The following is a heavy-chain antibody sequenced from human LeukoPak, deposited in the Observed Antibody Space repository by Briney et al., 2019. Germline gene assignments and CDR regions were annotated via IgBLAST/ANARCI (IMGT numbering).Heavy chain of an antibody. Sequence: ASVKVSCKASGYTFTGYYIYWVRQAPGQGLEWMGWINPNNGGTHYAQKFQGRVTLTRDTSISTAYMELSRLRSDDTAVYYCARAGYSSGPNDYWGQGTLVTVSS. CDR2: INPNNGGT. V-gene: IGHV1-2*02. CDR1: GYTFTGYY. CDR3: ARAGYSSGPNDY. J-gene: IGHJ4*02. D-gene: IGHD6-19*01.